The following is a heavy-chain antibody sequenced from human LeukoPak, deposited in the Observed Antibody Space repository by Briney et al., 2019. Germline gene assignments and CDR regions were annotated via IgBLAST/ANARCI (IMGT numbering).Heavy chain of an antibody. V-gene: IGHV4-59*08. J-gene: IGHJ4*02. CDR3: ARVDGYNVLDY. CDR1: GGSISSYY. D-gene: IGHD5-24*01. Sequence: SETLSLTCTVSGGSISSYYWSWLRQPPGKGLEWIGYIYYSGSTNYNPSLKSRVTISLDTSKNQFSLKLSSMTAADTAVYYCARVDGYNVLDYWGQGTLVTVSS. CDR2: IYYSGST.